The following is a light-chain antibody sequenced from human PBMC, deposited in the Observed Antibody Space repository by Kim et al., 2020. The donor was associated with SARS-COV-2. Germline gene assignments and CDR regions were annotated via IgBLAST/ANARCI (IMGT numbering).Light chain of an antibody. V-gene: IGKV1-39*01. CDR3: QHSSSTPLT. Sequence: DIQMTQSPSSLSASVGDRVTIACRASQSINRYLNWYQQKLGEAPKLLIYAASGLQSGVPSRFSGNGSGTDFTLTISSLQPEDFATYYCQHSSSTPLTFGQGTKVDIK. J-gene: IGKJ1*01. CDR1: QSINRY. CDR2: AAS.